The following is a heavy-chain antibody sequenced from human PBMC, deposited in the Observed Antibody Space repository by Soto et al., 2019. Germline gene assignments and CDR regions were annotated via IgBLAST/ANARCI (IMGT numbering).Heavy chain of an antibody. D-gene: IGHD4-17*01. CDR3: ARLTTVTTLDYYYYYMDV. J-gene: IGHJ6*03. V-gene: IGHV3-33*01. CDR2: IWYDGSNK. Sequence: QVQLVESGGGVVQPGRSLRLSCAASGFTFSSYGMHWVRQAPGKGLEWVAVIWYDGSNKYYADSVKGRFTISRDNSKNTLYLQMNSLRAEDTAVYYCARLTTVTTLDYYYYYMDVWGKGITVTVSS. CDR1: GFTFSSYG.